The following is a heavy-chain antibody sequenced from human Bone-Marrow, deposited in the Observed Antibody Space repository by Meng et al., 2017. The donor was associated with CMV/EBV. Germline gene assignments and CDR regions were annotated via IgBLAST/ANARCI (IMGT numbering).Heavy chain of an antibody. J-gene: IGHJ4*02. CDR2: INHSGST. V-gene: IGHV4-34*01. CDR3: ARGRTRAWYSSGWYFDY. D-gene: IGHD6-19*01. Sequence: YGGSFSGYYWSWIRQPPGKGLEWIGEINHSGSTNYNPSLKSRVTISVDTSKNQFSLKLSSVTAADTAVYYCARGRTRAWYSSGWYFDYWGQGTLVTVSS. CDR1: GGSFSGYY.